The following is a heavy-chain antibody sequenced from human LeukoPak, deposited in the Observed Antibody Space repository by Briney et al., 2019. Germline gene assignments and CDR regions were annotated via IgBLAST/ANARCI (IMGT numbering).Heavy chain of an antibody. CDR1: GGSFSGYY. CDR3: ARGSLGGQWQWLDPAFDY. Sequence: SETLSLTCAVYGGSFSGYYWSWIRQPPGKGLEWIGEINHSGSTNYNTSLKSRVTISVDTSKNQFSLKLSSVTAADTAVYYCARGSLGGQWQWLDPAFDYWGQGTLVTVSS. D-gene: IGHD6-19*01. J-gene: IGHJ4*02. CDR2: INHSGST. V-gene: IGHV4-34*01.